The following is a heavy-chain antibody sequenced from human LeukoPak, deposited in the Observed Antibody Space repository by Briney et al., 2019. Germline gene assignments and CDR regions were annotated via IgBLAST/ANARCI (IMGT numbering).Heavy chain of an antibody. CDR3: ARDSRASDQLTKRGYNWFDP. D-gene: IGHD2-2*01. CDR2: IYYSGST. V-gene: IGHV4-59*01. Sequence: SETLSLTCTVSGGSISSYYWSWIRQPPGKGLEWIGYIYYSGSTNYNPSLKSRVTISVDTSQNQFSLRLSSVTAADTAVYYCARDSRASDQLTKRGYNWFDPWGQGTLVTVSS. CDR1: GGSISSYY. J-gene: IGHJ5*02.